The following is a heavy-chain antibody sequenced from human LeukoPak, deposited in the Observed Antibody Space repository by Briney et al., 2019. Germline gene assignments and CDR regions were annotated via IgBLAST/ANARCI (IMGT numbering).Heavy chain of an antibody. V-gene: IGHV3-48*03. CDR2: ISSSCTMI. CDR3: ARESLAGNYFDY. D-gene: IGHD6-19*01. J-gene: IGHJ4*02. Sequence: PGGSLRLSCAASGFTFSSYEMNWVRQAPGKGLEWVSYISSSCTMIHYADSVKGRFTISRDNAKNSLYLQMNSLRAEDTALYYCARESLAGNYFDYWGQGTLVTVSS. CDR1: GFTFSSYE.